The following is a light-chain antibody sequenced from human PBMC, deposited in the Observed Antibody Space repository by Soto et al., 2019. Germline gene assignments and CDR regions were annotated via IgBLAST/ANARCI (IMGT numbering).Light chain of an antibody. CDR2: AAS. CDR3: QHLNSYPLT. CDR1: QGISTY. V-gene: IGKV1-9*01. J-gene: IGKJ3*01. Sequence: DIQLTQSPSFLSASIGDRVTITCRASQGISTYLAWYQQKPRKAPKLLIYAASTLRGGVPSRFSGSGSGTEFTLTISSLHPEDFATYYCQHLNSYPLTFGPGTKLDIK.